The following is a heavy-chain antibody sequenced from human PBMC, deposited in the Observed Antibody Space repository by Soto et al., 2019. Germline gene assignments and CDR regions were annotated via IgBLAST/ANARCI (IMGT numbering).Heavy chain of an antibody. J-gene: IGHJ5*02. Sequence: QVQLQESGPGLVKPSETLSLTCTVSGGSVSSGSYYWSWIRQPPGKGLEWIGYIYYSGSTNYNPSLKSRATISVDTSKNQFSLKLSSVTAADTAVYYCARDTYDFWSGYPQPQHDKTNWFDPWGQGTLVTVSS. CDR1: GGSVSSGSYY. CDR2: IYYSGST. V-gene: IGHV4-61*01. CDR3: ARDTYDFWSGYPQPQHDKTNWFDP. D-gene: IGHD3-3*01.